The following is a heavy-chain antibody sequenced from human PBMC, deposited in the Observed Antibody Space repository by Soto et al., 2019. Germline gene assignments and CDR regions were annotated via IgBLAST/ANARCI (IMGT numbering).Heavy chain of an antibody. D-gene: IGHD6-6*01. J-gene: IGHJ4*02. CDR1: GGSISDFY. CDR3: ARVGGLAARTFDY. CDR2: IYYSGST. Sequence: LSLTCTVSGGSISDFYWSWIRQPPGKGLEWIGCIYYSGSTNYNPSLKSRVTISVDTSKNQFSLNLRSMSPADTAVYYCARVGGLAARTFDYWGPGTLVTVSS. V-gene: IGHV4-59*01.